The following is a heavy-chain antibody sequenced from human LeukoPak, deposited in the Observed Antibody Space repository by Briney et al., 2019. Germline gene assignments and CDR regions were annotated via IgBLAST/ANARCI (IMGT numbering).Heavy chain of an antibody. Sequence: SETLSLTCTVSGGSISSYYWSWIRQPPGKGLEWIGYIYYSGSTNYNPSLKSRVTISVDTSENQFSLKLSSVTAADTAVYYCARDSGVLGDFDYWGQGTLVTVSS. CDR3: ARDSGVLGDFDY. J-gene: IGHJ4*02. D-gene: IGHD1-26*01. CDR2: IYYSGST. CDR1: GGSISSYY. V-gene: IGHV4-59*01.